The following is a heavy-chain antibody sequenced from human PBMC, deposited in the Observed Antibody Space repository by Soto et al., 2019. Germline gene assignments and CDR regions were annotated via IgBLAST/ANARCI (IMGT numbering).Heavy chain of an antibody. CDR2: IITIFNTA. J-gene: IGHJ6*02. CDR1: GGTFSSDA. V-gene: IGHV1-69*13. Sequence: ASVKVSCKASGGTFSSDAISWVRQAPGHGLEWMGGIITIFNTANYAQMFHGRVTITADESTSTAYMELSSLRSEDTAVYYCARSRCTNGVCYSLSPGLDVWGPGTTVTVSS. D-gene: IGHD2-8*01. CDR3: ARSRCTNGVCYSLSPGLDV.